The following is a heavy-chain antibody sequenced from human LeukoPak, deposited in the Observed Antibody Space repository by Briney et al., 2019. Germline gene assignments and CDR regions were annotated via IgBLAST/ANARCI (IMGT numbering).Heavy chain of an antibody. V-gene: IGHV3-30*01. D-gene: IGHD3-3*01. Sequence: PGGSLRLSCAASGFTFSSYAMHWVRQAPGKGLEWVAVISYDGSSKYYADSVKGRFTISRDNSKNTLYLQMNSLRAEDTAVYYCARADDFWSGYPFYWGQGTLVTVSS. CDR1: GFTFSSYA. CDR3: ARADDFWSGYPFY. CDR2: ISYDGSSK. J-gene: IGHJ4*02.